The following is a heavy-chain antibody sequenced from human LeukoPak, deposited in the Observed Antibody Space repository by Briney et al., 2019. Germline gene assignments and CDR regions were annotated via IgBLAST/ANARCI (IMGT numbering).Heavy chain of an antibody. J-gene: IGHJ6*04. D-gene: IGHD4-17*01. CDR3: AKVYTVTTSSDLDV. V-gene: IGHV3-30*02. CDR1: GFTFSSYA. CDR2: IRYDGSNK. Sequence: GGSLRLSCAASGFTFSSYAMSWVRQAPGKGLEWVAFIRYDGSNKYYADSVKGRFTISRDNSKNTLYLQMNSLRAEDTAVYYCAKVYTVTTSSDLDVWGKGTTVTVSS.